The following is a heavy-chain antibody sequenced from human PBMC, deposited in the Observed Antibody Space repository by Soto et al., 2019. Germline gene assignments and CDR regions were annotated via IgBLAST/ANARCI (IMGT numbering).Heavy chain of an antibody. V-gene: IGHV1-18*01. CDR2: ISAYNGNT. D-gene: IGHD3-10*01. CDR1: GYTFTSYG. J-gene: IGHJ4*02. CDR3: ARDGATMVRGVNFDY. Sequence: GASVKVSCKASGYTFTSYGISWVRQASGQGLEWMGWISAYNGNTNYAQKLQGRVTMTTDTSTSTAYMELRSLRSDDTAVYYCARDGATMVRGVNFDYWGQGTLVTVSS.